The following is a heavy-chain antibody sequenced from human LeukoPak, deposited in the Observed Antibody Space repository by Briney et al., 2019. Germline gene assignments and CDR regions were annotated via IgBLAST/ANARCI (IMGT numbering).Heavy chain of an antibody. CDR3: ATDGENHNFDY. J-gene: IGHJ4*02. Sequence: ASVKVSCKASGFTFTDYYLHWVRQAPGQGLEWMGRVILNGGATSYAQKFQGRVTLTRDTSISTAYMELIRQASDDTAVYYCATDGENHNFDYWGQGTLVTVSS. V-gene: IGHV1-2*06. CDR2: VILNGGAT. CDR1: GFTFTDYY. D-gene: IGHD1-14*01.